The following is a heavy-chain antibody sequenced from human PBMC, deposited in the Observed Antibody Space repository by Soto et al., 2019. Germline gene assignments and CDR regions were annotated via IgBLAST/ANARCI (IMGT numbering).Heavy chain of an antibody. J-gene: IGHJ5*02. CDR2: ISYDGSNK. V-gene: IGHV3-30-3*01. CDR3: ARDRFTIDGSGYSSSWYSYNWFDP. D-gene: IGHD6-13*01. CDR1: GFTFSSYA. Sequence: SLRLSCAASGFTFSSYAMHWVRQAPGKGLEWVAVISYDGSNKYYADSVKGRFTISRDNSKNTLYLQMNSLRAEDTAVYYCARDRFTIDGSGYSSSWYSYNWFDPWGQGTLVTVS.